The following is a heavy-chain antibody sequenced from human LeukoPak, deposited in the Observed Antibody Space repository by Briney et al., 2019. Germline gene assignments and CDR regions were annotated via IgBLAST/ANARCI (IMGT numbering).Heavy chain of an antibody. J-gene: IGHJ5*02. CDR1: GFTFSSYG. CDR3: AKAEEVGATTDWFDP. Sequence: GGSLRLSCAASGFTFSSYGMSWVRKAPGKGLELVSAISGSGGTTYYADSVKGRFTISRDNSKNTLYLQMNSLRAEDTAVYYCAKAEEVGATTDWFDPWGQGTLVTVSS. D-gene: IGHD1-26*01. V-gene: IGHV3-23*01. CDR2: ISGSGGTT.